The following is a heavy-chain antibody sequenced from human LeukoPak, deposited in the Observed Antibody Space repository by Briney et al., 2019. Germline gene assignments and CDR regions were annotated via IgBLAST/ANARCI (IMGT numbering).Heavy chain of an antibody. CDR2: INHSGST. CDR1: GGSISSGSYY. CDR3: ARGKDIRYYYGSGSYYY. J-gene: IGHJ4*02. V-gene: IGHV4-39*07. Sequence: SETLSLTCTVSGGSISSGSYYWSWIRQPPGKGLEWIGEINHSGSTNYNPSLKSRVTISVDTSKNQFSLKLSSVTAADTAVYYCARGKDIRYYYGSGSYYYWGQGTLVTVSS. D-gene: IGHD3-10*01.